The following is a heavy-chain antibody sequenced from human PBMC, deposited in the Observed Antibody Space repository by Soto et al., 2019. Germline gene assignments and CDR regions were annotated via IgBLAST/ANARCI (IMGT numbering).Heavy chain of an antibody. V-gene: IGHV4-34*01. J-gene: IGHJ4*02. Sequence: QVQLQQWGAGLLKPSETLSLTCAVFGGSFSDYYWSWIRQPPGKGLEWIGEINHSGSTNYNPSLKSRVTISVDTCKNQSSLKLSSVTAADTDVYYCGGITVAHWGQGTQVTVSS. CDR3: GGITVAH. D-gene: IGHD6-13*01. CDR1: GGSFSDYY. CDR2: INHSGST.